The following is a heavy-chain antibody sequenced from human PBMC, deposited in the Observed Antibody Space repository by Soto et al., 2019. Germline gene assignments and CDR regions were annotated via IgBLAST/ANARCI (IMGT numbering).Heavy chain of an antibody. CDR1: GFTFGDYA. CDR2: IRSKAYGGTT. J-gene: IGHJ6*02. CDR3: TREPYYYDSSGYYGMDV. Sequence: GSLRLSCTASGFTFGDYAMSWVRQAPGKGLEWVGFIRSKAYGGTTEYAASVKGRFTISRDDSKSIAYLQMNSLKTEDTAVYYCTREPYYYDSSGYYGMDVWGQGTTVTVSS. D-gene: IGHD3-22*01. V-gene: IGHV3-49*04.